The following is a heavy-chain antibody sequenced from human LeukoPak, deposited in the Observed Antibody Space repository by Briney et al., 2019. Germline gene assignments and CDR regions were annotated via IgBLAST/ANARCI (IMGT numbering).Heavy chain of an antibody. CDR3: ARDLGAYCSSTSCYARGY. J-gene: IGHJ4*02. Sequence: WASVRVSCTASGYTFTSYGISWVRQAPGQGLEWMGCISAYNGNTNYAQKLQGRVTMTTDTSTSTAYMELRSLRSDDTAVYYCARDLGAYCSSTSCYARGYWGQGTLVTVSS. D-gene: IGHD2-2*01. V-gene: IGHV1-18*01. CDR2: ISAYNGNT. CDR1: GYTFTSYG.